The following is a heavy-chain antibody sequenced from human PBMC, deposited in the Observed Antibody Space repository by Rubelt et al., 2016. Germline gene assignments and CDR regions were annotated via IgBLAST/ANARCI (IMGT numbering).Heavy chain of an antibody. V-gene: IGHV3-11*05. D-gene: IGHD2-2*03. CDR2: MSSSGSYT. J-gene: IGHJ5*02. CDR1: GGSISSGGYS. Sequence: QVQLQESGPGLVKPSQTLSLTCAVSGGSISSGGYSWSWIRQPPGKGLEWVSYMSSSGSYTNYADSVKGRFTISRDNAKNARDRQMNSLRAEDTAIYYCARDSDGYESWGQGSLVIVSS. CDR3: ARDSDGYES.